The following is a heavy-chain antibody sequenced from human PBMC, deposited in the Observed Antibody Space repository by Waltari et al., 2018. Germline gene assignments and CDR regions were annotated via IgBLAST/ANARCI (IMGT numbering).Heavy chain of an antibody. D-gene: IGHD7-27*01. Sequence: EVLLVESGGAVVRPGGSLRLSCAASGFTFDDYGMVWVRQAPGKGLEWGSGISWNGASTDYADSVKGRFTISRDKAKNSLYLQMNSLIAEDTALYHCARDKWGPDYWGQGTLVTVSS. CDR1: GFTFDDYG. V-gene: IGHV3-20*01. CDR3: ARDKWGPDY. CDR2: ISWNGAST. J-gene: IGHJ4*02.